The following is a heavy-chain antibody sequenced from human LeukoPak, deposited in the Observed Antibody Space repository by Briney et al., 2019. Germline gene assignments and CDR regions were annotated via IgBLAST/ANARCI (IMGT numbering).Heavy chain of an antibody. Sequence: GASVKVSCKASGYTFTSYAISWVRQAPGQGLEWMGRIIPILGIANYAQKFQGRVTITADKSTSTAYMELSSLRSEDTAVYYCARQSFGDWFDYWGQGTLVTVSS. J-gene: IGHJ4*02. CDR3: ARQSFGDWFDY. CDR1: GYTFTSYA. V-gene: IGHV1-69*04. D-gene: IGHD2-21*02. CDR2: IIPILGIA.